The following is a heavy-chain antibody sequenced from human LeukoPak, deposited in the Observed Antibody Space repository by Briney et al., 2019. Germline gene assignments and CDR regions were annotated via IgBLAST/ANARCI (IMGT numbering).Heavy chain of an antibody. Sequence: GGSLRLSCAASGFTFSSYSMNWVRQAPGKGLEWVSSISSSSSYIYYADSVKGRFTISRDNAKNSLYLQMNSLRAEDTAAYYCARDRRLSGSYSGGKTFDYWGQGTLVTVSS. CDR3: ARDRRLSGSYSGGKTFDY. D-gene: IGHD1-26*01. J-gene: IGHJ4*02. CDR2: ISSSSSYI. V-gene: IGHV3-21*01. CDR1: GFTFSSYS.